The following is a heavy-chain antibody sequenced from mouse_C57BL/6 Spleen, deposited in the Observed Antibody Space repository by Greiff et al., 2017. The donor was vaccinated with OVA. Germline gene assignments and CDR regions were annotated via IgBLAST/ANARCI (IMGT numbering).Heavy chain of an antibody. V-gene: IGHV2-2*01. D-gene: IGHD1-1*01. Sequence: VMLVESGPGLVQPSQSLSITCTVSGFSLTSYGVHWVRQSPGKGLEWLGVIWSGGSTDYNAAFISRLSISKDNSKSQVFFKMNSLQADDTAIYYCARRGYGSSHWYFDVWGTGTTVTVSS. CDR2: IWSGGST. CDR1: GFSLTSYG. CDR3: ARRGYGSSHWYFDV. J-gene: IGHJ1*03.